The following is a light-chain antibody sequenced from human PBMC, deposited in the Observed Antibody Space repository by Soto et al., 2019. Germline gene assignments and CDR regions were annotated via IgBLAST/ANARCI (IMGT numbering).Light chain of an antibody. V-gene: IGKV3-20*01. Sequence: EIVLTQSPGTLSLSPGERATLSCRASQSVSNNYLAWYQQKLGQAPRLLIYGASRRATGIPDRFSSGGDGTDFTLTISGLRAEDVEEYNCGQYGGSPYTFGQRTKLAI. CDR1: QSVSNNY. CDR3: GQYGGSPYT. CDR2: GAS. J-gene: IGKJ2*01.